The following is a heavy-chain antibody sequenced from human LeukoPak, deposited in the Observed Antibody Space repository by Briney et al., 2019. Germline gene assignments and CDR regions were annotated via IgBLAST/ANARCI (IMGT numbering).Heavy chain of an antibody. V-gene: IGHV1-18*01. CDR3: ARTCPMMFCSSSFFDP. CDR2: ISAYDGNT. CDR1: GYTFG. J-gene: IGHJ5*02. Sequence: ASVKVSCKTSGYTFGVTWVRQAPGQGLEWVGWISAYDGNTNYAPKFQGRVAMTTDTSTNTAYMELRSLRSDDTAIYYCARTCPMMFCSSSFFDPWGQGTPVTVSS. D-gene: IGHD2-2*01.